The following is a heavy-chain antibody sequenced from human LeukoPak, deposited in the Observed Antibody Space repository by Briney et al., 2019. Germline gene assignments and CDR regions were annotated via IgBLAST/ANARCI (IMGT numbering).Heavy chain of an antibody. Sequence: GGSLRLSCAASGFTLSSYNMNWVRQAPGKGLEWGSAIGTAGDNTYYADSVKGRFTISRDNSKSTLYLQMDSLRAEDTAVYYCAKDLKSSGWDFDYWGQGTLVTVSS. CDR3: AKDLKSSGWDFDY. CDR1: GFTLSSYN. J-gene: IGHJ4*02. CDR2: IGTAGDNT. V-gene: IGHV3-23*01. D-gene: IGHD6-19*01.